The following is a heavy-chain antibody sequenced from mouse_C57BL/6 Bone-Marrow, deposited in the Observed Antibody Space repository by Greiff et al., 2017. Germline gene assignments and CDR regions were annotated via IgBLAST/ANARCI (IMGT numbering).Heavy chain of an antibody. CDR3: ARGPRVVAGGMAY. J-gene: IGHJ3*01. Sequence: EVQGLQSGGGLVKPGGSLKLSCAASGFTFSSYAMSWVRQTPEQRLEWVATISDGGSYTYYPDNVKGRFTFSRDNATNTLYLQLSHLRSEDAAVDYCARGPRVVAGGMAYWGQGTLVTVSA. CDR2: ISDGGSYT. V-gene: IGHV5-4*01. D-gene: IGHD1-1*01. CDR1: GFTFSSYA.